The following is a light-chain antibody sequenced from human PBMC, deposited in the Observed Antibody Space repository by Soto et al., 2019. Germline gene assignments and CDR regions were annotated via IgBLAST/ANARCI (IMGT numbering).Light chain of an antibody. Sequence: EIVMTQYPATLSVSPGERVTLSCRASQFISNSLAWYQQRPGQPPRLLIYGASTRAAGISARFSGSGSGTEFTLTISSLQSEDFAVYYCQQSSNWPRTFGQGTKVDIK. CDR3: QQSSNWPRT. J-gene: IGKJ1*01. CDR1: QFISNS. CDR2: GAS. V-gene: IGKV3-15*01.